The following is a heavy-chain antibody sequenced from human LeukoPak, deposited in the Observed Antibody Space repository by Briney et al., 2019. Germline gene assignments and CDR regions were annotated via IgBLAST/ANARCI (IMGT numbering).Heavy chain of an antibody. CDR3: ARLNVYQLSNYFDS. CDR2: IFHRENT. CDR1: GYFVSNGYY. D-gene: IGHD2-2*01. V-gene: IGHV4-38-2*01. J-gene: IGHJ4*02. Sequence: SETLSLTCAVSGYFVSNGYYWGGTRQPTGKGLEWIENIFHRENTYYNKYLKSRVTKSLHTSKNHFSLKLTSVTAADTVVYYCARLNVYQLSNYFDSWGQGALVTVSS.